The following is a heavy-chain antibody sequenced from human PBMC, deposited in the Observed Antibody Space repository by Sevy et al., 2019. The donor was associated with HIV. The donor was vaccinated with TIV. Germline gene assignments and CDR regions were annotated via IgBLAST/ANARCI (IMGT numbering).Heavy chain of an antibody. CDR1: GGSMRNFY. V-gene: IGHV4-59*13. Sequence: SETLSLTCSVSGGSMRNFYWSWIRQPPGKGLEWIGNIYYSGSTNYNPSLKSRVTMSVDTSKNQFSMKLSSVTAADTAVYYWARSGLLEWAGSTRGPRNWFDPWGQGTLVTVSS. D-gene: IGHD3-3*01. CDR3: ARSGLLEWAGSTRGPRNWFDP. J-gene: IGHJ5*02. CDR2: IYYSGST.